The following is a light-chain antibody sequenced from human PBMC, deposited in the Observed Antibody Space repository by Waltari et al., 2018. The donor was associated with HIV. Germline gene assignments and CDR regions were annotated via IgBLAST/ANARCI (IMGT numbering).Light chain of an antibody. CDR3: CSYAGSPTFVI. CDR2: DVN. J-gene: IGLJ2*01. Sequence: QSALTQPASVSGSLGQSITISCTATSSDIGSYNLVSWYQQYPGKAPKVIIYDVNKWPSGFSHRFSCFKAANTASLTISGLQAEDEADYYCCSYAGSPTFVIFGGGTKVTVL. CDR1: SSDIGSYNL. V-gene: IGLV2-23*02.